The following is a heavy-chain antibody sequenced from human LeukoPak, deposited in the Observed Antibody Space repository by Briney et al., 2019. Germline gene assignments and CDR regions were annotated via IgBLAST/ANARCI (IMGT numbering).Heavy chain of an antibody. CDR3: ARGSYYYYYYMDV. J-gene: IGHJ6*03. Sequence: GASVKVSCKASGYTFTGYYMHWVRQAPGQGLEWMGWMNPNSGNTGYAQKFQGRVTITRNTSISTAYMELSSLRSEDTAVYYCARGSYYYYYYMDVWGKGTTVTVSS. CDR2: MNPNSGNT. V-gene: IGHV1-8*03. CDR1: GYTFTGYY.